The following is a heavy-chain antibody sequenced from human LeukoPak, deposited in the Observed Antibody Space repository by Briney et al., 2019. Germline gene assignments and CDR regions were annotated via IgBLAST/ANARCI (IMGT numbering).Heavy chain of an antibody. J-gene: IGHJ6*03. Sequence: GGSLRLSCVASGFTFSSYGMIWVRQAPGKGLEWVSGISGCGGTTYYADSVKGRFTISRDNSKNTLYLEMNSLGAEDTAVYYCAKGMGYASGSSYSYYYYMDVWGKGTTVTISS. CDR3: AKGMGYASGSSYSYYYYMDV. CDR1: GFTFSSYG. V-gene: IGHV3-23*01. CDR2: ISGCGGTT. D-gene: IGHD3-10*01.